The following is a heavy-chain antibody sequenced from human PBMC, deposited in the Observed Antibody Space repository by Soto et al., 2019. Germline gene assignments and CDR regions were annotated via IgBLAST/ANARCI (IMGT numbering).Heavy chain of an antibody. Sequence: SETLSLTCSVSGASVAGGSYYWSWVRQPPGKGLEWIGYIPSRGRPFYNPSLTSRGTISADTSKNQLSLQLTSVTAADTAVYHCARDTYSGYDFGLWGQGTLVTVSS. D-gene: IGHD5-12*01. CDR1: GASVAGGSYY. CDR3: ARDTYSGYDFGL. V-gene: IGHV4-30-4*01. J-gene: IGHJ5*02. CDR2: IPSRGRP.